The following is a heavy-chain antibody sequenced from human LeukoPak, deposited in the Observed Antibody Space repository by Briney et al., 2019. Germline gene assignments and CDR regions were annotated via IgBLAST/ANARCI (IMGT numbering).Heavy chain of an antibody. CDR2: INPNSGGT. Sequence: ASVKVSCKASGYTFTGYYLHWVRQAPGQGLEWMGWINPNSGGTNYARKFEGRVTMTSDTSLSTAYLELTRLRSDDTAVYYCARSPHILTGENFDYWGQGTLVTVSS. D-gene: IGHD3-9*01. CDR3: ARSPHILTGENFDY. CDR1: GYTFTGYY. J-gene: IGHJ4*02. V-gene: IGHV1-2*02.